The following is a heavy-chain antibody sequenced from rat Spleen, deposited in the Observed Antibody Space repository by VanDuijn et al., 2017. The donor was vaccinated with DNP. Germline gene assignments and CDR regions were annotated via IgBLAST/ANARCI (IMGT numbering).Heavy chain of an antibody. J-gene: IGHJ2*01. V-gene: IGHV5-22*01. D-gene: IGHD4-3*01. CDR2: ISYDGGST. Sequence: EVKLVESGGGLVQPGRSLKLSCTASGFTFSDYDMAWVRQAPTKGLEWVATISYDGGSTKYGDSVKGRFTISRDNAKNTLYLQMNSLRSEDMATYYCARWNSGHFDYWGQGVMVPVSS. CDR1: GFTFSDYD. CDR3: ARWNSGHFDY.